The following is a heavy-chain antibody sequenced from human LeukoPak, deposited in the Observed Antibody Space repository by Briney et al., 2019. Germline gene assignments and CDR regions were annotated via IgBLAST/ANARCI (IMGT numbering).Heavy chain of an antibody. Sequence: GGSLRLSCAASGFTLSSYWMHWVRQAPGKGLVWVSRINSDGSSTTYADSVKGRFTISRDNAKNTLYLQMNSPRAEDTAVYHCARGSQRGAAANYYGMDVWGQGTTVTVSS. CDR2: INSDGSST. D-gene: IGHD2-2*01. J-gene: IGHJ6*02. CDR1: GFTLSSYW. V-gene: IGHV3-74*01. CDR3: ARGSQRGAAANYYGMDV.